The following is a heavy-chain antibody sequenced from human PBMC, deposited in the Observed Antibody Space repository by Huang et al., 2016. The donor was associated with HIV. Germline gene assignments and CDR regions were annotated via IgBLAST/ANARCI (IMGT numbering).Heavy chain of an antibody. Sequence: QITLKESGPTLVKPTQTLTLTCTFSGFSLSTSGVGVGWILQPPGKALEWLALIHWNNDKHYNSSLKSRLTITKDTSKNQVVLTMANVDPLDTATYYCARRAASGWQQEYFHLWGQGTLDTVSS. V-gene: IGHV2-5*01. D-gene: IGHD6-19*01. CDR1: GFSLSTSGVG. J-gene: IGHJ1*01. CDR3: ARRAASGWQQEYFHL. CDR2: IHWNNDK.